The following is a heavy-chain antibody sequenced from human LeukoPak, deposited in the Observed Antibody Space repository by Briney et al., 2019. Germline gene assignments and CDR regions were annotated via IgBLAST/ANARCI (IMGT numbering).Heavy chain of an antibody. CDR3: ARDFGVYAGPSFYMDV. D-gene: IGHD2-8*01. CDR2: ISSNGGST. CDR1: GFTFSSYA. Sequence: GGSLRLSCAASGFTFSSYAMHWVRQAPGKGLEYVSAISSNGGSTYYANSVKGRFTIPRDNSKNTLYLQMGSLRAEDMAVYYCARDFGVYAGPSFYMDVWGKGTTVTVSS. J-gene: IGHJ6*03. V-gene: IGHV3-64*01.